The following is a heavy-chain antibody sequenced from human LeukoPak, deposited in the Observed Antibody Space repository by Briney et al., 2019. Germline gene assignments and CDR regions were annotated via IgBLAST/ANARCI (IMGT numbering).Heavy chain of an antibody. V-gene: IGHV4-59*08. CDR1: GGSIRSYY. Sequence: SETLSLTCTVSGGSIRSYYWSWIRQPPGKGLEWIGYIYYSESANYNPSLKSRITISVDTSNNQFSLNLNSVTAADTAVYYCARHRAFGGVMGDFYFDYWGQGTPVTVSS. CDR3: ARHRAFGGVMGDFYFDY. D-gene: IGHD3-16*01. CDR2: IYYSESA. J-gene: IGHJ4*02.